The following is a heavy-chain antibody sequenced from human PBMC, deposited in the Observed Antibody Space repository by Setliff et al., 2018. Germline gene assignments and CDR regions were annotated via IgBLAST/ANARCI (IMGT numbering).Heavy chain of an antibody. V-gene: IGHV1-8*03. CDR2: VSPIDDGKP. D-gene: IGHD3-22*01. J-gene: IGHJ4*02. Sequence: ASVKVSCKASGYSFSDSAVNWVRLAAGQGLEWMGWVSPIDDGKPGYAQKFQGRVTITRDTSASTVYMELRSLRSEDTAMYYCARDGGGYYDSRTFDYWGQGTLVTVSS. CDR3: ARDGGGYYDSRTFDY. CDR1: GYSFSDSA.